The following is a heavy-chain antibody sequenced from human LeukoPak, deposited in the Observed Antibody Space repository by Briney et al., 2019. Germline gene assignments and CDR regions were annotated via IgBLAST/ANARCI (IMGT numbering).Heavy chain of an antibody. CDR2: INIDSITV. Sequence: GGSLRLSCAASGLPLSSYSINCVRQTPGRGLEWVSYINIDSITVNYADSVKGRFTISRDNAKNSLYLQMNSLRAEDTAVYYCSTAKFDNWGQGTLVTVSS. CDR1: GLPLSSYS. V-gene: IGHV3-48*01. CDR3: STAKFDN. J-gene: IGHJ4*02.